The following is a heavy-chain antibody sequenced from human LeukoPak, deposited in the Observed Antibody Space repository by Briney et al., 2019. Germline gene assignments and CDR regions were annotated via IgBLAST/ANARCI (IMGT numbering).Heavy chain of an antibody. CDR1: GGSISSSSYY. CDR2: IYYSGST. Sequence: SETLSLTCTVSGGSISSSSYYWGWIRQPPGKGLEWIGSIYYSGSTYCNPSLKSRVTISVDTSKNQFSLTLSSVPGADTAVYYCASGSWWRGDIVVVPAVMIDYWGQGTLVTVSS. CDR3: ASGSWWRGDIVVVPAVMIDY. V-gene: IGHV4-39*01. D-gene: IGHD2-2*01. J-gene: IGHJ4*02.